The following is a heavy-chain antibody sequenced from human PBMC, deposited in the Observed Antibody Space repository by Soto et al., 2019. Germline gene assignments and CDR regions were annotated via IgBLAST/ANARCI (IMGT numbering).Heavy chain of an antibody. CDR1: GFTITSSA. D-gene: IGHD1-20*01. CDR2: TGISGRTT. Sequence: GGSLRLSCAASGFTITSSAMSWVRQAPGKGLEWVSTTGISGRTTYYADSVKGRFTVSRDDSKNTLDLQVSSLRAEDTAVYYCATVHNTSRSFDYWGQGTPVTVSS. J-gene: IGHJ4*02. V-gene: IGHV3-23*01. CDR3: ATVHNTSRSFDY.